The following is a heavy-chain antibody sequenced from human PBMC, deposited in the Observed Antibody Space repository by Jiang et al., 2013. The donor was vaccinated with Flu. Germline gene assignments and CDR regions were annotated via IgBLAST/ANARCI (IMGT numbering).Heavy chain of an antibody. D-gene: IGHD5-18*01. CDR2: ISYDGSNK. V-gene: IGHV3-30-3*01. Sequence: GGGVVQPGRSLRLSCAASGFTFSSYAMHWVRQAPGKGLEWVAVISYDGSNKYYADSVKGRFTISRDNSKNTLYPQMNSLRAEDTAVYYCARDRTIGYSYGYGAIDYWGQGTLVTVSS. CDR1: GFTFSSYA. J-gene: IGHJ4*02. CDR3: ARDRTIGYSYGYGAIDY.